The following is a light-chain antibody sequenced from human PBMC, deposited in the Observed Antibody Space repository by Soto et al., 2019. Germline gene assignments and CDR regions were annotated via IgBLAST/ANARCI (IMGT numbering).Light chain of an antibody. CDR2: GAS. CDR3: QQHEPLIT. J-gene: IGKJ5*01. Sequence: EIVMTQYPATLSVSPGERSTLSCRASQSVSSNLAWYQQKPGQAPRLLIYGASTRATGIPARFSGSGSGTDFTLTISRLEPEDFAVYYCQQHEPLITFGQGTRLEIK. V-gene: IGKV3-15*01. CDR1: QSVSSN.